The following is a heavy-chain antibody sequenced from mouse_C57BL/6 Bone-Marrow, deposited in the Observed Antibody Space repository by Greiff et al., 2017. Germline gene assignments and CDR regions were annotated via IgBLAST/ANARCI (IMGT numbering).Heavy chain of an antibody. CDR3: ARWDGSPFDY. V-gene: IGHV1-64*01. CDR1: GYTFTRYW. J-gene: IGHJ2*01. Sequence: VQLQQPGAELVKPGASVKLSCKASGYTFTRYWMHWVKQRPGQGLEWIGMIHPNSGSTNYNEKFKSKATLTVDKSSSTAYMQLSSLTSEDSAVYYCARWDGSPFDYWGQGTTLTVSS. D-gene: IGHD1-1*01. CDR2: IHPNSGST.